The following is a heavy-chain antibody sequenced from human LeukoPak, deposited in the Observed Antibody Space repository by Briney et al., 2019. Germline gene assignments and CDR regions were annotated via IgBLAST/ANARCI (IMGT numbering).Heavy chain of an antibody. CDR2: INPSGGST. CDR1: GYTFTSYY. CDR3: ARIQGIAVAGLGY. V-gene: IGHV1-46*01. J-gene: IGHJ4*02. D-gene: IGHD6-19*01. Sequence: GASVKVSCKASGYTFTSYYTHWVRQAPGQGLEWMGIINPSGGSTSYAQKFQGRVTMTRDTSTSTVYMELSSLRSGDTAVYYCARIQGIAVAGLGYWGQGTLVTVSS.